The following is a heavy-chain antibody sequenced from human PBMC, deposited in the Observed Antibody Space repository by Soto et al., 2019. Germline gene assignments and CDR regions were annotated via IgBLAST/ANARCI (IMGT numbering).Heavy chain of an antibody. CDR3: SKDHGDYTVEGYFDY. D-gene: IGHD4-17*01. V-gene: IGHV3-23*01. CDR2: ISGSGGST. CDR1: GFTFSSYA. Sequence: EVQLLESGGGLVQPGGSLRLSCAASGFTFSSYAMSWVRQAPGKGLEWVSAISGSGGSTYYADSVKGRFTISRDNSKNTLYLQMNRLRAEDTAVYYCSKDHGDYTVEGYFDYWGQGTLVTVSS. J-gene: IGHJ4*02.